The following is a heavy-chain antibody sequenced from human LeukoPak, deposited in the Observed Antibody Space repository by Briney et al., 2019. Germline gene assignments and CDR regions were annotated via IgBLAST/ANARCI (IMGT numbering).Heavy chain of an antibody. Sequence: SETLSLTCTVSGGSISSYYWRWIRQPPGKGLEWIGYDYYSGSTNYNPSLNSRVTISIDTSKNQFSLRLSSVTAADTAVYYCAKGGDYGSINWFDPWGQGTLVTVSS. D-gene: IGHD4-17*01. CDR1: GGSISSYY. J-gene: IGHJ5*02. CDR3: AKGGDYGSINWFDP. CDR2: DYYSGST. V-gene: IGHV4-59*01.